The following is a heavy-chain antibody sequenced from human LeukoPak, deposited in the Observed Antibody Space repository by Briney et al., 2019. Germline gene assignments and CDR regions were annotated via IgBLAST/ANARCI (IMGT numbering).Heavy chain of an antibody. Sequence: GGSLRLSCAASGFAFSSYAMHWVRQAPGKGLEWVTFIRYDGSITYYADSVKGRFTISRDNSKNTLYPQMKSLRAEDTAVYYCAKDENWRTLDYWGQGTLVTVSS. CDR1: GFAFSSYA. CDR3: AKDENWRTLDY. V-gene: IGHV3-30*02. CDR2: IRYDGSIT. D-gene: IGHD1-1*01. J-gene: IGHJ4*02.